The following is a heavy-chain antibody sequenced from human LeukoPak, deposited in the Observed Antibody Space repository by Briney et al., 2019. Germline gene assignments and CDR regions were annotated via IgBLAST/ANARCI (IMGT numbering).Heavy chain of an antibody. V-gene: IGHV1-69*04. J-gene: IGHJ4*02. Sequence: ASVKVSCKASGGTFSSYAISWVRQAPGQGLEWMGRIIPILGIANYAQKFQGRVTITADKSTSTAYMELSSLRSEDTAVYYCASHPRATYCGGDCXXXHDYWGQGTLVTVSS. CDR1: GGTFSSYA. D-gene: IGHD2-21*02. CDR2: IIPILGIA. CDR3: ASHPRATYCGGDCXXXHDY.